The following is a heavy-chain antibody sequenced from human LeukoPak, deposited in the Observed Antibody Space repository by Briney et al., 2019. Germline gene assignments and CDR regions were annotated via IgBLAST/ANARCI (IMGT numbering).Heavy chain of an antibody. J-gene: IGHJ3*02. D-gene: IGHD1-26*01. CDR2: ISSSGST. Sequence: SETLSLTCTVSGGSISSYYWSWIRQPAGKGLEWIGRISSSGSTNYNPSLKSRVTISVDTSKNQFSLKLSSVTAADTAVYYCARDIWSGSYSAFDIWGQGTMVTVSS. CDR1: GGSISSYY. V-gene: IGHV4-4*07. CDR3: ARDIWSGSYSAFDI.